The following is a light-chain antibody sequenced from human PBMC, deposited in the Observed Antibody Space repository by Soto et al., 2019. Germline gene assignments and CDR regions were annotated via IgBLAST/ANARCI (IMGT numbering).Light chain of an antibody. CDR1: QSISSY. J-gene: IGKJ1*01. Sequence: DILMTQSPSSLSASVGDRVTITCRASQSISSYLNWYQQKPGKAPKLLIYAASSLQSGVPSMFSGSGSGTDFTLTISSLQPEDFATYYCQQSYSTPWTFGQGTKVEIK. CDR3: QQSYSTPWT. V-gene: IGKV1-39*01. CDR2: AAS.